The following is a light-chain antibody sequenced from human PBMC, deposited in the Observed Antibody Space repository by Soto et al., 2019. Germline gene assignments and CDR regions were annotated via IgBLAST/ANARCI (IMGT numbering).Light chain of an antibody. CDR1: MRDVGAYNL. V-gene: IGLV2-14*01. J-gene: IGLJ3*02. Sequence: QSVLTQPASVSGSAGQSITISCSGTMRDVGAYNLVSWYQQHPGTAPKLIIYEVRNRPSGISSRFSGSRSGNTASLTISGLQPEDEGEYYCSAYSATSTLVFGGGTQLTVL. CDR2: EVR. CDR3: SAYSATSTLV.